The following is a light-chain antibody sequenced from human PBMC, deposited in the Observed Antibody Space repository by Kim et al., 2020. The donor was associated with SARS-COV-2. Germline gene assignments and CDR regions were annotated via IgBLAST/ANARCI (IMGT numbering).Light chain of an antibody. V-gene: IGLV7-46*01. CDR2: DTS. CDR3: LLSYGGARV. J-gene: IGLJ2*01. Sequence: PGWTVTLTCVSSTGTVSSGHYCHWIQQKPAQAPRTLISDTSKKHSWTPARFSGSLLGGKAVLIVSGAQPEDEADYYCLLSYGGARVFGGGTQLTVL. CDR1: TGTVSSGHY.